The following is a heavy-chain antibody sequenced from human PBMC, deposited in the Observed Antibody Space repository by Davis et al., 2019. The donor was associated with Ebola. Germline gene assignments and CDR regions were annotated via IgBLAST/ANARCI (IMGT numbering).Heavy chain of an antibody. J-gene: IGHJ4*02. CDR2: IWYDGSNK. Sequence: GGSLRLSCAASGFTFSSYGMHWVRQAPGKGLEWVAVIWYDGSNKYYADSVKGRFTISRDNAKDSLYLQMNSLRAEDTAVYYCTRRIAESATGGYFDHWGQGTLVTVSS. CDR3: TRRIAESATGGYFDH. D-gene: IGHD6-13*01. V-gene: IGHV3-33*01. CDR1: GFTFSSYG.